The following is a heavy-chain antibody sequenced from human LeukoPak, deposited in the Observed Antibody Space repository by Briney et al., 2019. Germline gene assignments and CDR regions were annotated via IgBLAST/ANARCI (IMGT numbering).Heavy chain of an antibody. Sequence: GGSLRLSCAASVFTLSSYSMSWVRQARRKGLEWVSAISGSGGSTYYADSVKGRFTISRDNSKNTLYLQMNSLRAEDTAVYYCAKDPWGFIAVAGPLDYWGQGTLVTVSS. CDR2: ISGSGGST. D-gene: IGHD6-19*01. V-gene: IGHV3-23*01. CDR1: VFTLSSYS. CDR3: AKDPWGFIAVAGPLDY. J-gene: IGHJ4*02.